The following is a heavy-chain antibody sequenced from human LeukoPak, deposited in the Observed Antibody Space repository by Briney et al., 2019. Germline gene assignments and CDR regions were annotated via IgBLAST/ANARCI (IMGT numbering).Heavy chain of an antibody. Sequence: GGSLRLSCAASGFSFSNYWMSWVRQAPGKGLEWVSAISGSGGSTYYADSVKGRFTISRDNSKNTLYLQMNSLRAEDTAVYYCAKGFNWGDWYFDLWGRGTLVTVSS. J-gene: IGHJ2*01. D-gene: IGHD7-27*01. V-gene: IGHV3-23*01. CDR3: AKGFNWGDWYFDL. CDR1: GFSFSNYW. CDR2: ISGSGGST.